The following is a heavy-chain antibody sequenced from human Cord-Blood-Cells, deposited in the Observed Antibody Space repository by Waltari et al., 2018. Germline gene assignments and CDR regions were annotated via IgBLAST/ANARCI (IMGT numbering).Heavy chain of an antibody. CDR2: IDWDDDK. V-gene: IGHV2-70*01. Sequence: QITVRESGPERVKPTQTLTQTCTFSGLQHSPSGKRLSTKRQPPGKALEWLALIDWDDDKYYSTSLKTRLTISKDTSKNQVVLTMTNMDPVDTATYYCARARWIAAAGTHFDYWGQGTLVTVSS. J-gene: IGHJ4*02. CDR1: GLQHSPSGKR. D-gene: IGHD6-13*01. CDR3: ARARWIAAAGTHFDY.